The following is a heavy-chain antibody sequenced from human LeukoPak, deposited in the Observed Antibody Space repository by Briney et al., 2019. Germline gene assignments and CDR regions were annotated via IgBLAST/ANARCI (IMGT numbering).Heavy chain of an antibody. D-gene: IGHD5-18*01. V-gene: IGHV3-30-3*01. J-gene: IGHJ4*02. CDR1: GFTFSSYA. CDR2: ISYDGSNK. CDR3: ARGGPWMGYEEIQLWLHFDY. Sequence: GRSLRLSCAASGFTFSSYAMHWVRQAPGKGLEWVAVISYDGSNKYYADSVKGRFTISRDNSKDTLYLQMNSLRAEDTAVYYCARGGPWMGYEEIQLWLHFDYWGQGTLVTVSS.